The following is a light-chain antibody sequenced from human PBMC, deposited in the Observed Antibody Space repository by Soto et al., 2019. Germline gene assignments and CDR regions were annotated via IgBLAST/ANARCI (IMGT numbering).Light chain of an antibody. J-gene: IGKJ5*01. CDR1: QGISSW. Sequence: DIQMTQSPSSVSASVGDRVTITCRASQGISSWLAWYQQKPGKAPKLLIYAASSLQSGVPSRFSGSGSGTDFTLTISSLQPEDYYCQQANSFPITFGRGTRLEIK. CDR2: AAS. CDR3: QQANSFPIT. V-gene: IGKV1-12*01.